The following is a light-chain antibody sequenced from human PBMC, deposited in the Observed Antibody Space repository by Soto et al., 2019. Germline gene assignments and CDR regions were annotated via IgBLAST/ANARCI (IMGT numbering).Light chain of an antibody. J-gene: IGKJ1*01. CDR1: RDVGSD. V-gene: IGKV1-6*01. Sequence: MTQSPSSLSASVGDKIVITCRASRDVGSDVSWYQQKPGQAPKLLIYAASNLYTGVPSRFSGSRSGTEFTLTISSLQPEDFASYYCLQDYGDSWTFGQGTKVDI. CDR2: AAS. CDR3: LQDYGDSWT.